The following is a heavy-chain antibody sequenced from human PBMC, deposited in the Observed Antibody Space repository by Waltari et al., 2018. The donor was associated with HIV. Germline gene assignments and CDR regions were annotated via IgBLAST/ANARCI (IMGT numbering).Heavy chain of an antibody. D-gene: IGHD2-2*02. CDR1: GGSFSGYY. CDR2: INHSGST. J-gene: IGHJ4*02. Sequence: QVQLQQWGAGLLKPSETLSLTCVVYGGSFSGYYWSWIRQPPGKGLEWIGEINHSGSTNYNPSLKSRVTISVDTSKNQFSLKLSSVTAADTAVYYCARGPYGYCSSTSCYRGVDYWGQGTLVTVSS. CDR3: ARGPYGYCSSTSCYRGVDY. V-gene: IGHV4-34*01.